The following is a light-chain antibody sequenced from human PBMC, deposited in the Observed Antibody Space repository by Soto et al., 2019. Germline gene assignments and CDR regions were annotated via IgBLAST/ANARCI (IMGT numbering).Light chain of an antibody. CDR3: SSYTSSSTPYV. CDR1: SSDVGDYNY. Sequence: QSVLTQPASVSGSPGQSITVSCTGTSSDVGDYNYVSWHQQHPGKAPKLLLYEVTNRPSGISNRFSGSKSGNTASLTISGLQAGDEADYYCSSYTSSSTPYVFXPGTKVTV. V-gene: IGLV2-14*01. J-gene: IGLJ1*01. CDR2: EVT.